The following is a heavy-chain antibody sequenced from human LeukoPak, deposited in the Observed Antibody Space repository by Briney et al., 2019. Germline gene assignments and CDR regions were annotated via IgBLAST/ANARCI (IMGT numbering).Heavy chain of an antibody. CDR2: IIPIFGTA. V-gene: IGHV1-69*05. CDR3: ARDLPSLRYFDWLLDT. D-gene: IGHD3-9*01. Sequence: RASVKVSCKTSGGTFSSYAISWLRQAPGQGLEWMGGIIPIFGTANYAQKFQGRVTITTDESTSTAYMELSSLRSEDTAVYYCARDLPSLRYFDWLLDTWGQGTLVTVSS. J-gene: IGHJ5*02. CDR1: GGTFSSYA.